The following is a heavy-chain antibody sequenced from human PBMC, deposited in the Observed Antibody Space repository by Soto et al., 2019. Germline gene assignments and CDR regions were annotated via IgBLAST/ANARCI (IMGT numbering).Heavy chain of an antibody. CDR1: GYTFTSYY. D-gene: IGHD5-18*01. J-gene: IGHJ3*02. CDR2: INPSGGST. V-gene: IGHV1-46*01. Sequence: QVQLVQSGAEVKKPGASVKVSCKASGYTFTSYYMHWVRQAPGQGLEWMGIINPSGGSTSYAQKFQGRVTMTRDTSPSTVYMELSSLRSEDTAVYYCARAAMVTEGAFDIWGQGTMVTVSS. CDR3: ARAAMVTEGAFDI.